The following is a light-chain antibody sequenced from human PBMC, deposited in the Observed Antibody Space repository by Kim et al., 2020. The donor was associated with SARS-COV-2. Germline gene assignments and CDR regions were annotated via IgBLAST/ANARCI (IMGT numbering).Light chain of an antibody. CDR2: GDK. J-gene: IGLJ3*02. Sequence: ALGQTVTITCQGDRLRGYYASWFRQKSGQAPILVIYGDKNRPSWIPDRFSGSGSGNTASLTITGAQAEDEADYYCTSRDSSGNHVLFGGGTQLTVL. V-gene: IGLV3-19*01. CDR1: RLRGYY. CDR3: TSRDSSGNHVL.